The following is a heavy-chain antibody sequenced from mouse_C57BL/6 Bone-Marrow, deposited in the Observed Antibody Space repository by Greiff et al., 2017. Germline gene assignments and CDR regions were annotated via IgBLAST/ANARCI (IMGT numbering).Heavy chain of an antibody. CDR2: ISSGSSTI. V-gene: IGHV5-17*01. CDR3: ASQATVH. Sequence: EVQVVESGGGLVKPGGSLKLSCAASGFTFSDYGMHWVRQAPEKGLEWVAYISSGSSTIYYADTVKGRFTITRDNAKNTLFLQRTSLRAEDTAMYYCASQATVHWGQGTTLPVSS. J-gene: IGHJ2*01. D-gene: IGHD3-2*02. CDR1: GFTFSDYG.